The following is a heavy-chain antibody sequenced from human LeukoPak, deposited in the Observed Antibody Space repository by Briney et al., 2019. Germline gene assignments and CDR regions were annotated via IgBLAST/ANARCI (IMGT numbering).Heavy chain of an antibody. V-gene: IGHV4-59*01. D-gene: IGHD4-23*01. CDR3: ARDTGTVVDY. Sequence: SETLSITCTASGGSISTYYWSWIRQPPGKGLEWIGYIYYSGSTNYNPSLKSRVTTSVDTSKNQFSLKLSSVTAADTAVYYCARDTGTVVDYWGQGSLVTVSS. J-gene: IGHJ4*02. CDR2: IYYSGST. CDR1: GGSISTYY.